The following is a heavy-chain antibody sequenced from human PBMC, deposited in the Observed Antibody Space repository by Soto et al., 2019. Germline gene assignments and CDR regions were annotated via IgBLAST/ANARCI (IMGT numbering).Heavy chain of an antibody. CDR1: GFTFSTYA. D-gene: IGHD6-19*01. Sequence: QPGGSLRLSCAASGFTFSTYAMSWVRQGPGKGLEWVSAISASGGSTDYADSVKGRLTISRDNSKNTLYLQMNSLRAEDTAVYFCAKDRYSSGWDAFDIWGQGTMVTVSS. CDR3: AKDRYSSGWDAFDI. CDR2: ISASGGST. V-gene: IGHV3-23*01. J-gene: IGHJ3*02.